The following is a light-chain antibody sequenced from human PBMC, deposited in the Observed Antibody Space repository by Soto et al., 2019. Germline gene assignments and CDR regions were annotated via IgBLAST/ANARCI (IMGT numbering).Light chain of an antibody. V-gene: IGKV3-20*01. J-gene: IGKJ5*01. CDR2: GAS. CDR3: QQYGRSPQST. CDR1: QSVSSSY. Sequence: EIVLTHSPRTLYLSPGETATLSCSASQSVSSSYLDWYQQKPGQAPRLHIYGASSRATGIPDRFSGSGSGTDFTLTISRLEREDVAVYCCQQYGRSPQSTFGQGTRLEIK.